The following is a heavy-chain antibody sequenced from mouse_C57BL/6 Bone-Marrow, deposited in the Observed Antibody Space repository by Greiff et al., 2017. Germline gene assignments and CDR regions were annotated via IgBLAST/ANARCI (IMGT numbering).Heavy chain of an antibody. D-gene: IGHD2-1*01. CDR1: GSTFTGYW. CDR2: ILPGRGST. V-gene: IGHV1-9*01. CDR3: ARGYYGNSYYFDY. Sequence: QVQLQQSGAELMKPGASVTLSCKATGSTFTGYWIEWVKPRPGPGLEWIGEILPGRGSTNYNEKFKGKATFSADTSSNTAYMQLSSLTTEDSTINYWARGYYGNSYYFDYWGQGTTLTVSS. J-gene: IGHJ2*01.